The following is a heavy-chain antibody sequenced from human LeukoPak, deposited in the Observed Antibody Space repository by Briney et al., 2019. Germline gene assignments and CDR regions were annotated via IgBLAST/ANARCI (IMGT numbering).Heavy chain of an antibody. CDR1: GITFSRHA. D-gene: IGHD1-26*01. CDR3: AKGDIAGGISWYFDL. CDR2: ISGTVIA. V-gene: IGHV3-23*01. Sequence: PGGSLRLSCAASGITFSRHAMAWVRQAPGKGLEWVSTISGTVIAYYADSVKGRFTTSRDNSKNTLYLHMNSLRADDTAIYYCAKGDIAGGISWYFDLWGRGTLVTASS. J-gene: IGHJ2*01.